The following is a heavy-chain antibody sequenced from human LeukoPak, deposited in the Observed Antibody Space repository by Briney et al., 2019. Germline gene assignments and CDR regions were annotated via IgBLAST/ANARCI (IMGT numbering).Heavy chain of an antibody. J-gene: IGHJ3*01. Sequence: GGSLRLSCAASGFTFSDYAMSWVRQAPGKGLEWVSGVSGSGSSSYYVDSVKGRFTISRDNSKNTLYLQMNSLRDEDTAVYYCAKARIAAAGTGAFDVWGQGTMVTVSS. V-gene: IGHV3-23*01. CDR1: GFTFSDYA. CDR2: VSGSGSSS. CDR3: AKARIAAAGTGAFDV. D-gene: IGHD6-13*01.